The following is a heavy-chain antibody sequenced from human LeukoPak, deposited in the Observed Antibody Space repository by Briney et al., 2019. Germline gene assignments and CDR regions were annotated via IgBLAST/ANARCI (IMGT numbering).Heavy chain of an antibody. CDR3: AKSSGYYPQNFDC. Sequence: GGSLRLSCAASGFTFSSYGMSWVRQAPGKGLEWVSGISSSGGSTYYADSVKGRFTISRDNSKNTLYLQMNSLRAEDTAVYYCAKSSGYYPQNFDCWGQGTLVTVSS. J-gene: IGHJ4*02. V-gene: IGHV3-23*01. D-gene: IGHD3-22*01. CDR1: GFTFSSYG. CDR2: ISSSGGST.